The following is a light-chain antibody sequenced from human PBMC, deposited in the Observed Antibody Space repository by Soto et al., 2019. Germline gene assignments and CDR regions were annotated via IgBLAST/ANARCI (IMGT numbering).Light chain of an antibody. CDR2: AAS. CDR1: QSISSY. J-gene: IGKJ2*01. V-gene: IGKV1-39*01. CDR3: QQSYSTLYT. Sequence: DIQMPQSQSSLSASVGDRVTITCRASQSISSYLNWYQQKPGKAPKLLIYAASSLQSGVPSRFSGSRSGTDFTLTISSLQPEDFATYYCQQSYSTLYTFGQGTKLEIK.